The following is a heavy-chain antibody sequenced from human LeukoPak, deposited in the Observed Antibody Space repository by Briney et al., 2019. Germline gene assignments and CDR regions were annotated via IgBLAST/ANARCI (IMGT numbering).Heavy chain of an antibody. Sequence: ASVKVSCEASGYTFTSYGISWVRQAPGQGLEWMGWISPYNGNTNYAQMLQGRVTMTTDTSTSTAYMELRSLRSDDTAVYYCARAFCVWGSYRCPFDYWGQGTLVTVSS. CDR1: GYTFTSYG. CDR3: ARAFCVWGSYRCPFDY. J-gene: IGHJ4*02. CDR2: ISPYNGNT. V-gene: IGHV1-18*01. D-gene: IGHD3-16*02.